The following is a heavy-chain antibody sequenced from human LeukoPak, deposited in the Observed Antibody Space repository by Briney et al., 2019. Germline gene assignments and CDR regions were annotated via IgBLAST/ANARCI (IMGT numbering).Heavy chain of an antibody. D-gene: IGHD3-3*01. CDR3: ARTYYDFFDAFDI. V-gene: IGHV1-18*01. J-gene: IGHJ3*02. CDR1: GYTFTSYG. Sequence: ASXKVSCKASGYTFTSYGISWVRQAPGQGLEWMGWISAYNGNTNYAQKLQGSVTMTTDTSTSTAYMELRSLRSDDTAVYYCARTYYDFFDAFDIWGQGTMVTVSS. CDR2: ISAYNGNT.